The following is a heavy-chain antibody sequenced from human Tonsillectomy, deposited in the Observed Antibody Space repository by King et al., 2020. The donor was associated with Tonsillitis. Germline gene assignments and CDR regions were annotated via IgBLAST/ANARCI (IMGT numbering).Heavy chain of an antibody. Sequence: TLKESGPTLVKPTQTLTLTCIFSGFSLSTSVVGVGWIRQPPGKALEWLALIFSDDDKRYSPSLKNRLTITKGTSKNQVVLTMTNMDPVDTATYFCAHPNYGSGHDAFDIWGQGTMVTVSS. J-gene: IGHJ3*02. CDR3: AHPNYGSGHDAFDI. D-gene: IGHD3-10*01. CDR1: GFSLSTSVVG. CDR2: IFSDDDK. V-gene: IGHV2-5*02.